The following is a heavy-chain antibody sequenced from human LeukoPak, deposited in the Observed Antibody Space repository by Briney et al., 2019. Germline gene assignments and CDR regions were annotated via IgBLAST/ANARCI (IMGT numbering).Heavy chain of an antibody. D-gene: IGHD3-22*01. CDR1: GFTFSSYA. V-gene: IGHV3-30-3*01. Sequence: PGGSLRLSCAASGFTFSSYAMHWVRQAPGKGLEWVAAISHDGSNNYYADSVKGRFTISRDNSKNTLYLQMNSVRAEDTALYYCAKATYYYDNSGYYSYYYGMDVWGQGTTVTV. CDR3: AKATYYYDNSGYYSYYYGMDV. J-gene: IGHJ6*02. CDR2: ISHDGSNN.